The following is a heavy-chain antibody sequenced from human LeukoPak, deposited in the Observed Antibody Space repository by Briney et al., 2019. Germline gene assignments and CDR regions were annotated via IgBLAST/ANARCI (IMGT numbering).Heavy chain of an antibody. Sequence: SAGFLRLSCAGSGITMSSYWMSWVRQAPGKGLEWVGNIKQDASEKYFVDSLRGRFTISRDNAKNSLFLQMNSLRADDTAVYYCVRDQGAFEMCGHGTMVTVSS. CDR3: VRDQGAFEM. CDR2: IKQDASEK. J-gene: IGHJ3*02. CDR1: GITMSSYW. V-gene: IGHV3-7*05.